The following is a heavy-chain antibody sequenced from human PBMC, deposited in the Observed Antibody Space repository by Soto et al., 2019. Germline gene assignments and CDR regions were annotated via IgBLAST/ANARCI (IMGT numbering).Heavy chain of an antibody. Sequence: GGSLRLSCAASGFTFSSYGMHWVRQAPGKGLEWVAVISYDGSNKYYADSVKGRFTISRDNSKNTLYLQMNSLRAEDTAVYYCAKDLGSWYFDYWGQGTLVTISS. D-gene: IGHD2-2*03. CDR3: AKDLGSWYFDY. J-gene: IGHJ4*02. CDR1: GFTFSSYG. CDR2: ISYDGSNK. V-gene: IGHV3-30*18.